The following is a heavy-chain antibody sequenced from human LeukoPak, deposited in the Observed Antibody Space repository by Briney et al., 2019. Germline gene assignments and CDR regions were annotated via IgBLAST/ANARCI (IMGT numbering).Heavy chain of an antibody. V-gene: IGHV4-39*07. Sequence: PSETLSLTCTVSGGSISSSSYYWGWIRQPPGKGLEWIGSIYYSGSTYYNPSLKSRVTISVDTSKNQFSLKLSSVTAADTAVYYCARVRREGHDYGGNPFLFDYWGQGTLVTVSS. CDR1: GGSISSSSYY. CDR2: IYYSGST. D-gene: IGHD4-23*01. J-gene: IGHJ4*02. CDR3: ARVRREGHDYGGNPFLFDY.